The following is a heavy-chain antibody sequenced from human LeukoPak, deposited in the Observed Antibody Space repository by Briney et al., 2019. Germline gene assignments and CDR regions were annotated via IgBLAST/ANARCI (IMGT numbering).Heavy chain of an antibody. CDR3: ARAPRRYSYGYFDY. Sequence: SETLSLTCTVSGGSISSYYWSWIRQPPGKGLEWIGYIYYSGSTNYNPSLKSRVTISVDTSKNQFSLKLSSVTAADTAVYYCARAPRRYSYGYFDYSGQGTLVTVSS. V-gene: IGHV4-59*01. CDR1: GGSISSYY. J-gene: IGHJ4*02. CDR2: IYYSGST. D-gene: IGHD5-18*01.